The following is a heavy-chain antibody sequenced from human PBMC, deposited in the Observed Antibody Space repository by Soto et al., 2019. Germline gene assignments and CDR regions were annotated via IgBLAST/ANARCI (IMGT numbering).Heavy chain of an antibody. CDR3: ARDIKDSSGSYSDY. V-gene: IGHV4-59*01. D-gene: IGHD6-19*01. Sequence: SETLSLTCTVSGGSISSYYWSWIRQPPGKGLEWIGYIYYSGSTNYNPSLKSRVTISVDTSKNQFSLKLSSVTAADTAVYYCARDIKDSSGSYSDYWGQGTLVTVSS. CDR2: IYYSGST. CDR1: GGSISSYY. J-gene: IGHJ4*02.